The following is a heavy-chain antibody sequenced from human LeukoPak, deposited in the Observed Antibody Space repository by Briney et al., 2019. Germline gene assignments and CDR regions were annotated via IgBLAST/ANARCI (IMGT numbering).Heavy chain of an antibody. CDR3: ARAHSYHDYVWGSYRSTNWFDP. J-gene: IGHJ5*02. CDR1: GYTFTGYY. V-gene: IGHV1-18*04. D-gene: IGHD3-16*02. CDR2: ISAYNGNT. Sequence: ASVKVSCKASGYTFTGYYMHWVRQAPGQGLEWMGWISAYNGNTNYAQKLQGRVTMTTDTSTSTAYMELRSLRSDDTAVYYCARAHSYHDYVWGSYRSTNWFDPWGQGTLVTVSS.